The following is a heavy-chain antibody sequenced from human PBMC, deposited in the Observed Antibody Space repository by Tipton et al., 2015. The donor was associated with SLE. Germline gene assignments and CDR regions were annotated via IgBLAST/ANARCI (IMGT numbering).Heavy chain of an antibody. Sequence: TLSLTCTVSGGSISTNTYFWGWIRQPPGKGLEWIGTIYRSGITFYNASPQTRVTISLDTSKNQLSLSLTSVTAADTAMYYCARGHPGNSFDYWGQGALVTVSS. J-gene: IGHJ4*02. CDR2: IYRSGIT. V-gene: IGHV4-39*07. D-gene: IGHD1-14*01. CDR3: ARGHPGNSFDY. CDR1: GGSISTNTYF.